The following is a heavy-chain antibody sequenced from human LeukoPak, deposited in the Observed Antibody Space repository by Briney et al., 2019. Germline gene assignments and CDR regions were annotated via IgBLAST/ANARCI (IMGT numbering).Heavy chain of an antibody. CDR3: ASWNAYRNDY. CDR1: GFTGSNNY. CDR2: IHSSGAT. V-gene: IGHV3-53*01. D-gene: IGHD3-16*01. Sequence: GGSLRLSCAASGFTGSNNYVSWVRQAPGMGLEWVSAIHSSGATCYADSVKGRFTTSRDTSKNTLYLQISSLRVEDTAVYYCASWNAYRNDYWGQGTLVTVSS. J-gene: IGHJ4*02.